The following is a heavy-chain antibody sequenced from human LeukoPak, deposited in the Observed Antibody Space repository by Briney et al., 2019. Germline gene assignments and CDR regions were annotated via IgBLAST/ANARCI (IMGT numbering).Heavy chain of an antibody. V-gene: IGHV3-48*03. J-gene: IGHJ4*02. CDR2: I. D-gene: IGHD6-13*01. CDR3: ARLAAV. Sequence: PGGSLRLSCAASGFTFSSYEMNWVRQAPGKGLEWVSYIDSVKGRFTISRDNAKSSLYLQMNSLRAEDTAVYYCARLAAVWGQGTLVIVSS. CDR1: GFTFSSYE.